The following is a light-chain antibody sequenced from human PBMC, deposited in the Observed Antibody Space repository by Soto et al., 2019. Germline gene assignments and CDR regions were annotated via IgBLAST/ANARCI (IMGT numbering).Light chain of an antibody. CDR2: DVS. J-gene: IGKJ5*01. CDR3: QPYGSSPIT. V-gene: IGKV3-11*01. Sequence: IVLTQSPATLSLSPGKRDSLSCRASQNISNYLIWYQQKPGQAPRLLIYDVSNRATGIPARFSGSGSGTDFTLTISRLEPVDFAVYYCQPYGSSPITVGPVTRLEIK. CDR1: QNISNY.